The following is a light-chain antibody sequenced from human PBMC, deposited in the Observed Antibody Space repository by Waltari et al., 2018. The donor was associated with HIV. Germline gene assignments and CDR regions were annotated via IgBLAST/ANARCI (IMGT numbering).Light chain of an antibody. CDR1: RSDVGGYHS. J-gene: IGLJ1*01. CDR2: EVN. V-gene: IGLV2-14*01. CDR3: SSYTSSSTSCV. Sequence: QSALTQPASVSGSPGQSITISCTGTRSDVGGYHSVSWYQQHPGKAPKVILYEVNNRPSGVSDRFSGSKSGNTASLTISGLQAEDEADYYCSSYTSSSTSCVFGTGTKVTVL.